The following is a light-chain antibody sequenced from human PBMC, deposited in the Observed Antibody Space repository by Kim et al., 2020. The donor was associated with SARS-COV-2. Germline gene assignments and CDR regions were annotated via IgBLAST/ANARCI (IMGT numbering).Light chain of an antibody. CDR2: EDN. Sequence: NFMLTQPHSVSESPGKTVTISCTRSSGSIASNYVQWYQQRPGSAPTTVIYEDNQRPSGVPDRFSGSIDNSSNSASLTISGLKTEDEADYYCQSYDSSNHSVFGGGTQLTVL. CDR1: SGSIASNY. V-gene: IGLV6-57*04. CDR3: QSYDSSNHSV. J-gene: IGLJ2*01.